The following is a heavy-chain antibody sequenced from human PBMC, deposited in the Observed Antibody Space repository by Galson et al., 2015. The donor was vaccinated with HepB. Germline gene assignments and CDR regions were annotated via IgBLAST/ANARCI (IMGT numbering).Heavy chain of an antibody. CDR2: IKNKTDGGTT. J-gene: IGHJ4*02. CDR3: TTDGGAFDY. CDR1: GFTFSNAW. D-gene: IGHD4/OR15-4a*01. V-gene: IGHV3-15*01. Sequence: SLRLSCAASGFTFSNAWMSWVRQAPGKGLEWVGRIKNKTDGGTTDYAAPVKGRFTISRDDSKDTLYLQMSSLKTEDTAVYYCTTDGGAFDYWGQGTLVTVSS.